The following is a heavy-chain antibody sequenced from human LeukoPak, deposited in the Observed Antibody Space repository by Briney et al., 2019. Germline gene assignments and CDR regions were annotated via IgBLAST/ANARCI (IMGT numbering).Heavy chain of an antibody. D-gene: IGHD2-15*01. Sequence: PSETLSLTCAVYGGSFSGYYWSWIRQPPGKGLEWIGEINHSGNTNYNPSLKSRVTISVDTSKNQFSLKLSSVTAADTAVYYCARVSCSGGSCYSELRIPSYYYYYYGMDVWGQGTTVTVSS. CDR3: ARVSCSGGSCYSELRIPSYYYYYYGMDV. CDR2: INHSGNT. J-gene: IGHJ6*02. V-gene: IGHV4-34*01. CDR1: GGSFSGYY.